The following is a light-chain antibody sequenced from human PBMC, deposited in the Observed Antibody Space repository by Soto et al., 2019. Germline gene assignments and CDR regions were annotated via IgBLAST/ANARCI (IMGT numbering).Light chain of an antibody. J-gene: IGLJ1*01. CDR3: SSYTSSSTLV. CDR1: SSDVGGYNY. CDR2: DVS. Sequence: QSVLTQPASVSGSPGQSITISCTGTSSDVGGYNYVSWYQQHPGKAPKLMIYDVSNRPSGVSNRCSGSKSGNTASLTISGLQAEDEAEYYCSSYTSSSTLVFGTGTKLTVL. V-gene: IGLV2-14*01.